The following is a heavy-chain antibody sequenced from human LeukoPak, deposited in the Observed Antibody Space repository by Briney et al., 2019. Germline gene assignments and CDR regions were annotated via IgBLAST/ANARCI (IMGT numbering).Heavy chain of an antibody. J-gene: IGHJ5*02. CDR1: GFTFRSYA. CDR2: IKQDGSEK. V-gene: IGHV3-7*01. Sequence: GGSLRLSCAASGFTFRSYAMNWVRQAPGKGLEWVANIKQDGSEKYYVDSVKGRFTISRDNAKNSLYLQMNSLRAEDTAVYYCAREDLMGPWGQGTLVTVSS. D-gene: IGHD3-3*01. CDR3: AREDLMGP.